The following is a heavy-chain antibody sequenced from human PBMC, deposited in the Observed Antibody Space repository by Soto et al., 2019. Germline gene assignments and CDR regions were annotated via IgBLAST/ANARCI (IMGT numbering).Heavy chain of an antibody. D-gene: IGHD1-7*01. CDR3: VRDINAPGSELPRPPAVGRRTTREHVFDP. CDR2: IYDTIT. V-gene: IGHV4-31*03. J-gene: IGHJ5*02. Sequence: PSEILSLTCTVSGDSLNSGGHYWTSIRQLPGKGLEWIGSIYDTITHYNPSLKSRVAISLDTAQNQFSLKLHSVTAADTAVYYCVRDINAPGSELPRPPAVGRRTTREHVFDPCGPGTLVTVSS. CDR1: GDSLNSGGHY.